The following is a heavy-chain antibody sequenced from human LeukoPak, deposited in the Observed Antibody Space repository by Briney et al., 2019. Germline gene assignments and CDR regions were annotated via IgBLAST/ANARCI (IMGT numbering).Heavy chain of an antibody. CDR3: ARRFCSSTSCYFHWFDP. CDR2: IYTSGST. CDR1: GGSISSGSYY. J-gene: IGHJ5*02. D-gene: IGHD2-2*01. V-gene: IGHV4-61*02. Sequence: SETLSLTCTVSGGSISSGSYYWSWIRQPAGKGLEWIGRIYTSGSTNYNPSLKSRVTISVDTSKNQFSLKLSSVTAADTAVYYCARRFCSSTSCYFHWFDPWGQGTLVTVSS.